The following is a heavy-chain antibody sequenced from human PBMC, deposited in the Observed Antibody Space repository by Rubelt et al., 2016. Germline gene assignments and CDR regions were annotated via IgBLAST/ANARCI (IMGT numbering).Heavy chain of an antibody. CDR2: IKPNSGGT. Sequence: QVQLVQSGAEVKKPGASVKVSCKASGYTFTDYFVHWVRQAPGQGLEWMGLIKPNSGGTIYAQNFQGRVTMTRDTSITTVYMELRGLTSDDTAVYYCARKLAATAEFDYWGQGALVTVSS. CDR3: ARKLAATAEFDY. J-gene: IGHJ4*02. CDR1: GYTFTDYF. V-gene: IGHV1-2*06. D-gene: IGHD5-24*01.